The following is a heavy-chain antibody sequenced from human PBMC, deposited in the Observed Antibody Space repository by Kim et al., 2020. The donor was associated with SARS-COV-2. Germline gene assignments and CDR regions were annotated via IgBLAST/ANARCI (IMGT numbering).Heavy chain of an antibody. CDR1: GFIFSNAW. CDR2: IKSKTDGGTT. Sequence: GGSLRLSCAASGFIFSNAWMSWVRQAPGKGLEWVGRIKSKTDGGTTDYAAPVKGRFTISRDDSKNTLYLQMNSLKTEDTAVYYCTTDPRGPSSLSLYYFDYWGQGTLVTVSS. D-gene: IGHD2-2*01. J-gene: IGHJ4*02. V-gene: IGHV3-15*01. CDR3: TTDPRGPSSLSLYYFDY.